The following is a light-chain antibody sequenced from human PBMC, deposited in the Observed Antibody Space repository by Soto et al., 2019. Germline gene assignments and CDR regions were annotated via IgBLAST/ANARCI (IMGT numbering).Light chain of an antibody. CDR3: QQRSNWPIT. CDR1: QSVSSY. CDR2: DAS. J-gene: IGKJ5*01. V-gene: IGKV3-11*01. Sequence: EIVLTQSPATLSLSPVERATLSCMASQSVSSYLAWYQQKPRQAPRLLIYDASNRATGITARFSGSGSGTDFTLTIRSLEPEEFAVYYCQQRSNWPITFGQGTRLETK.